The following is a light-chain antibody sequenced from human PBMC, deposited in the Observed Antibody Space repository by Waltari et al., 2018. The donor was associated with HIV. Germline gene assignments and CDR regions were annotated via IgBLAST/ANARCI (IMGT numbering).Light chain of an antibody. CDR1: SSDVGAYHF. CDR3: SSFAGTNSHVV. V-gene: IGLV2-8*01. J-gene: IGLJ2*01. CDR2: EVN. Sequence: QSALTQPPSASGSPEQSVTISCTGTSSDVGAYHFVSWYQQRPGQAPKLIIFEVNKRPSGVPDRFSGSKSVNTASLTVSGLQAEDEADYYCSSFAGTNSHVVFGGGTKLTVL.